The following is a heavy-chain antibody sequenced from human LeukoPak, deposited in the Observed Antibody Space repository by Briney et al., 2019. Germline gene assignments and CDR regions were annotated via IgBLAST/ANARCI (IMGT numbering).Heavy chain of an antibody. CDR2: IFYSGTT. Sequence: SESLSLTCTVAGGSPSIFYWSWVRQPAGGGLEWIGYIFYSGTTNYNPSRKGPVIISVDTSKRQFSLKLSSVTAADTAVYYCARGGSYYDSWGQGTLVTVSS. J-gene: IGHJ4*02. V-gene: IGHV4-59*01. D-gene: IGHD1-26*01. CDR3: ARGGSYYDS. CDR1: GGSPSIFY.